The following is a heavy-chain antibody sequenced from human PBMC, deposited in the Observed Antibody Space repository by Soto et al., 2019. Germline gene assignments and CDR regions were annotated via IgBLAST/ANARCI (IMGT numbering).Heavy chain of an antibody. Sequence: ASVKVSCKVSGYTLTELSTHWVRQAPGKGLEWMGGFDPEDGETIYAQKFQGRVTMTEDASTDTAYMELSSLRSEDTAVYYCATDYAPAPLYFDYWGQGTLVTVSS. CDR1: GYTLTELS. CDR3: ATDYAPAPLYFDY. J-gene: IGHJ4*02. V-gene: IGHV1-24*01. D-gene: IGHD2-15*01. CDR2: FDPEDGET.